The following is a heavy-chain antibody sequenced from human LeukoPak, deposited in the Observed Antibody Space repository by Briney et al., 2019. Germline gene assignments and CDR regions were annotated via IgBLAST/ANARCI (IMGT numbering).Heavy chain of an antibody. Sequence: GSLRLSCAGSGFPFGGYGMHWFRQTPGKGLEWVAVIAYDGSRAFYADSVKGRFTISRDNSKNTMSVQMDDLRAEDTAVYYCTRYNNDHFDYWGQGTLVTVSS. J-gene: IGHJ4*02. CDR1: GFPFGGYG. CDR2: IAYDGSRA. CDR3: TRYNNDHFDY. V-gene: IGHV3-33*01. D-gene: IGHD1-14*01.